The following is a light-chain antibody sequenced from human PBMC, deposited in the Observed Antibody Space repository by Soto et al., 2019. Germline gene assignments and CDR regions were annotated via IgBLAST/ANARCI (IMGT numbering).Light chain of an antibody. CDR3: QQYDNWPRT. V-gene: IGKV3-15*01. J-gene: IGKJ1*01. Sequence: EKVMTQSPATLSVSPGERATLSCRASQSVGSDLAWYQQKPGQPPRLLLYDASTRATGIPSRFSGSGAGTEGTLTISSVKSDDSAVYSCQQYDNWPRTFTQGTRV. CDR1: QSVGSD. CDR2: DAS.